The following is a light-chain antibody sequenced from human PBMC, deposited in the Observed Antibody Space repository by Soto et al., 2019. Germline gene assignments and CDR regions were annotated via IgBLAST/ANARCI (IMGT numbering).Light chain of an antibody. V-gene: IGKV3-20*01. CDR3: QQYGISPT. CDR2: DVS. J-gene: IGKJ1*01. CDR1: HSVSSNY. Sequence: EIVLTQSPGTLSLSPGERATLSCRSSHSVSSNYLAWDQQKPGQAPRLLIYDVSSRATGIPDRFSGSGAGTVFTLTSSRLEPVDVAVYYCQQYGISPTFGQGTKVEIK.